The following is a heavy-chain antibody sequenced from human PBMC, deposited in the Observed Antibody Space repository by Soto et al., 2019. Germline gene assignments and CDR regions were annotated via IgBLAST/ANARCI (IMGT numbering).Heavy chain of an antibody. D-gene: IGHD2-15*01. V-gene: IGHV4-59*01. CDR1: ASSISSYY. J-gene: IGHJ3*02. Sequence: SETLSLTCTVSASSISSYYWSWIRQPPGKGLEWMGYIYYSGSPNYNPSLKSRVTISIDTSENHIYLKLGSVTAADTAVYYCARSDQYCSGGSCWGHAFDIWGQGTMVTVSS. CDR2: IYYSGSP. CDR3: ARSDQYCSGGSCWGHAFDI.